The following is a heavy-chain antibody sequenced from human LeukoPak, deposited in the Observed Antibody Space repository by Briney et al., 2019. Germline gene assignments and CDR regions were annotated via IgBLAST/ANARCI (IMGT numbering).Heavy chain of an antibody. J-gene: IGHJ4*02. Sequence: GGSLRLSCAASGFTVSNNYMNWVRQAPGKGLEWVSVIYSGGSTYYADSVKGRFTISRHNSKNMLYLQMNSLRSEDTAVYYCARNSGYYSPTLLDYWGQGTLVTVSS. D-gene: IGHD3-22*01. CDR1: GFTVSNNY. V-gene: IGHV3-53*04. CDR2: IYSGGST. CDR3: ARNSGYYSPTLLDY.